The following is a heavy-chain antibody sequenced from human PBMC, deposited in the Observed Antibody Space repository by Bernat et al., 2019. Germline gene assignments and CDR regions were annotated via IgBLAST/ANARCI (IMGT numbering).Heavy chain of an antibody. CDR1: GHSFTTYG. CDR3: ARDHSSGYLDY. J-gene: IGHJ3*01. CDR2: ISPYNGNT. Sequence: QVQLVQSGAEVKKPGASVKVSCKASGHSFTTYGINWVRQAPGQGLEWMGWISPYNGNTHFAQNLQGRVTLTTDTSTSTAYMELRSLRSDDTAVYYCARDHSSGYLDYWGQGTMVTVSS. D-gene: IGHD6-19*01. V-gene: IGHV1-18*01.